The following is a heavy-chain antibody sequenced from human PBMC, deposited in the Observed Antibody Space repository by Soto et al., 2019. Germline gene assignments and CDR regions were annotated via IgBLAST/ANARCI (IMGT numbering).Heavy chain of an antibody. J-gene: IGHJ5*02. V-gene: IGHV3-48*02. CDR2: ISISGRTI. D-gene: IGHD6-13*01. CDR3: SSDNGIAGSFDP. Sequence: GGSLRLSCAASGFTFRSYSMNWVRQAPGKGLEWVAYISISGRTIYYADSVKGRFTISRDDAKNSLYLQMNSLRDEDTSVYYFSSDNGIAGSFDPWGQGTRVTVSS. CDR1: GFTFRSYS.